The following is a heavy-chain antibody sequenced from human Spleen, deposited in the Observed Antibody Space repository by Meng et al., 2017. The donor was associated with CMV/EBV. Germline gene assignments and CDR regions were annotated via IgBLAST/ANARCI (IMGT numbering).Heavy chain of an antibody. V-gene: IGHV3-7*01. CDR2: IDQDGTEK. D-gene: IGHD2-2*02. CDR1: GFTFSGYW. Sequence: GESLKISCAASGFTFSGYWMSWVRQAPGKGLERVANIDQDGTEKYYVDSVKGRFTISRDNAKNSLYLQMNSLRAEDTAVYYCARDPTYCSSTSCYTGDYWGQGTLVTVSS. CDR3: ARDPTYCSSTSCYTGDY. J-gene: IGHJ4*02.